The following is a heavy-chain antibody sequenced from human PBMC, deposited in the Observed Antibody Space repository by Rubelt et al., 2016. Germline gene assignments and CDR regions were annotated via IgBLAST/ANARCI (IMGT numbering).Heavy chain of an antibody. Sequence: QLQLQESGPGLVKPSETLSLTCTVSGGSISSSSYYWGWIRQPPGKGLKWIGSIYYRGSTYYNPSLKGRVTISVDTSKNQFSLKLSSVTAADTAVYYCARGRITMIVPLDIWGQGTMVTVSS. CDR2: IYYRGST. V-gene: IGHV4-39*07. J-gene: IGHJ3*02. D-gene: IGHD3-22*01. CDR1: GGSISSSSYY. CDR3: ARGRITMIVPLDI.